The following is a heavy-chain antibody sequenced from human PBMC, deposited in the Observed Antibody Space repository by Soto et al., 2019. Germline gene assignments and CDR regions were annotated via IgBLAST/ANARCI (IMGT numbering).Heavy chain of an antibody. Sequence: QVQLVESGGGVVQPGRSPRLSCGASGFIFSKYGMHWVRQAPGKGLEWVAVISYDGSNKYYAESVKGRFIISRDKSENTLYLQMNSLRAEDTALYYCAKDLGSGKPYYYYAMDVWGQGTTVTVSS. CDR1: GFIFSKYG. J-gene: IGHJ6*02. D-gene: IGHD3-10*01. V-gene: IGHV3-30*18. CDR2: ISYDGSNK. CDR3: AKDLGSGKPYYYYAMDV.